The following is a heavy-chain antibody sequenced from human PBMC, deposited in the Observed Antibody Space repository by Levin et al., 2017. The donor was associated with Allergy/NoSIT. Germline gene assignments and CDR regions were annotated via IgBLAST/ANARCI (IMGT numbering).Heavy chain of an antibody. CDR2: IKSKTDRGTT. D-gene: IGHD7-27*01. CDR3: TATLGY. J-gene: IGHJ4*02. Sequence: PGGSLRLSCAASGFTFSSPWLTWVRQAPGKGLEWVGRIKSKTDRGTTDYAAPVKGRFTISRDDSKNTLYLQMNSLKTEDTAVYYCTATLGYWGQGTVVTVSS. CDR1: GFTFSSPW. V-gene: IGHV3-15*01.